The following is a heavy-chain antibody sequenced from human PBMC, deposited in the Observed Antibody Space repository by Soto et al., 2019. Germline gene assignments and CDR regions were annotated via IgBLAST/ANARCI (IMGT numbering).Heavy chain of an antibody. CDR1: GGSISSYY. D-gene: IGHD2-21*02. J-gene: IGHJ4*02. Sequence: SETLSLTCAVSGGSISSYYWSWIRQPPGKGLEWIGYIYYSGSTNYNPSLKSRVTISVDTSKNQFSLKLSSVTAADTAVYYCARDGHLAYCGGDCYPDCWGQGTLVTVSS. V-gene: IGHV4-59*01. CDR2: IYYSGST. CDR3: ARDGHLAYCGGDCYPDC.